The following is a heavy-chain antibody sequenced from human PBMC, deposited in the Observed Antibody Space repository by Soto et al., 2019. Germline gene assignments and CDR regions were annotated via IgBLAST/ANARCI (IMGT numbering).Heavy chain of an antibody. CDR3: ARCSSRYGSGLDY. CDR1: GFTFSSFG. CDR2: IRYDGSGK. D-gene: IGHD3-10*01. V-gene: IGHV3-33*01. J-gene: IGHJ4*02. Sequence: QVQLVESGGGVVQPGRSLRVSCAASGFTFSSFGIHWVRQAPGRGLEWVAAIRYDGSGKYNADSVKDRCTISRDNSRNTLDLKMNSLRAEDPAVYSCARCSSRYGSGLDYWGQGTLVTVSS.